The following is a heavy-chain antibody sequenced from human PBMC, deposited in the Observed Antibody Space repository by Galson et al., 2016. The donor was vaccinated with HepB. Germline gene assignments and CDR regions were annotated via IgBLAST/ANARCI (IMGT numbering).Heavy chain of an antibody. J-gene: IGHJ6*03. CDR3: ARDQTYVHYYYYMDV. Sequence: SLRLSCAASGFTFSTSSMNWVRQAPGKGLEWVSSISSRSNYIYYADSAKGRFTISRDNAKNSLFPQMNSLRAEDTAVYYCARDQTYVHYYYYMDVWGKGTTVTVSS. CDR1: GFTFSTSS. V-gene: IGHV3-21*01. CDR2: ISSRSNYI. D-gene: IGHD3-16*01.